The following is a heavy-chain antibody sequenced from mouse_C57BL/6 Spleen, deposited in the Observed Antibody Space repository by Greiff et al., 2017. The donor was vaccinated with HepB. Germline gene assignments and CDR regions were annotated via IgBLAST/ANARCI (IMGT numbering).Heavy chain of an antibody. CDR2: IDPSDSYT. CDR1: GYTFTSYW. Sequence: QVQLQQPGAELVMPGASVKLSCKASGYTFTSYWMHWVKQRPGQGLEWIGEIDPSDSYTNYNQKFKGKSTLTVDKSSSTAYMQLSSLTSEDSAVYYCASEGITTVVGDAMDYWGQGTSVTVSS. CDR3: ASEGITTVVGDAMDY. D-gene: IGHD1-1*01. V-gene: IGHV1-69*01. J-gene: IGHJ4*01.